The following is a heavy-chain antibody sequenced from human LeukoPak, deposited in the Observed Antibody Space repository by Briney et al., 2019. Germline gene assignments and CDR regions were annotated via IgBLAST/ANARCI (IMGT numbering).Heavy chain of an antibody. J-gene: IGHJ6*03. Sequence: SETLSLTCTVSGGSIFSSNSYWGWIRQPPGKGLEWIGSIYYSGNTYYNASLKSRVTISVDTSKNQFSLKLSSVTAADTAVYYCARVRGWFGESKPPYYYYYYMDVWGKGTTVTISS. CDR3: ARVRGWFGESKPPYYYYYYMDV. V-gene: IGHV4-39*01. CDR2: IYYSGNT. CDR1: GGSIFSSNSY. D-gene: IGHD3-10*01.